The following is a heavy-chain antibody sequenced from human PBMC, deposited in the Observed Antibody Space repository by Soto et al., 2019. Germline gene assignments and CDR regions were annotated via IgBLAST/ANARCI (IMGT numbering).Heavy chain of an antibody. CDR2: ISAYNGNT. Sequence: ASVKVSCKASGYTFTSYGISWVRQAPGQGXEWMGWISAYNGNTNYAQKLQGRVTMTTDTSTSTAYMELRSLRSDDTAVYYCARDYYDFWSGYSLYYYYHGMDVWGQGTTVTVSS. V-gene: IGHV1-18*01. CDR1: GYTFTSYG. D-gene: IGHD3-3*01. CDR3: ARDYYDFWSGYSLYYYYHGMDV. J-gene: IGHJ6*02.